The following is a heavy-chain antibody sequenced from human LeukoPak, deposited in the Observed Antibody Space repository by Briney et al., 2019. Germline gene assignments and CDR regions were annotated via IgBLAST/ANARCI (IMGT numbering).Heavy chain of an antibody. CDR1: GGSISSGSYY. J-gene: IGHJ3*02. Sequence: PSETLSLTCTVSGGSISSGSYYWSWIRQPAGKGLEWIGRIYTSGSTNYNPSLKSRVTISVDTSKNQFSLKLSSVTAADTAVYYCARDPIAVAEDAFDIWGQGTMVTVSS. CDR3: ARDPIAVAEDAFDI. CDR2: IYTSGST. D-gene: IGHD6-19*01. V-gene: IGHV4-61*02.